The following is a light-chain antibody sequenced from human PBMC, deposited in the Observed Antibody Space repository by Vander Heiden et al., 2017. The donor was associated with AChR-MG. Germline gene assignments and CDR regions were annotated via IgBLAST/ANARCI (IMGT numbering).Light chain of an antibody. V-gene: IGKV2-28*01. Sequence: DFVITQSPLSLPVTPGEPATISCRCSQSLLYSNGYNYLDWYLQKPGQSPQILIYLGSNRAPGVPDRFSGSGSGTDFTLKISRVEAEDVGVYYCMQTLQAPLTFGQGTKLEI. CDR2: LGS. CDR3: MQTLQAPLT. CDR1: QSLLYSNGYNY. J-gene: IGKJ2*01.